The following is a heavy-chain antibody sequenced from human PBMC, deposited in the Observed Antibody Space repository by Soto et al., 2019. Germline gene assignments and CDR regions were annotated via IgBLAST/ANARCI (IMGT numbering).Heavy chain of an antibody. Sequence: GGSLRLSCAASGFTFSSYAMSWVRQAPGKGLEWVSATSGSGGSTYYADSVKGRFTISRDNSKNTLYLQMNSLRAEDTAVYYCTTGIVVVVAATRSHDAFDIWGQGTMVTVSS. D-gene: IGHD2-15*01. CDR1: GFTFSSYA. V-gene: IGHV3-23*01. CDR3: TTGIVVVVAATRSHDAFDI. CDR2: TSGSGGST. J-gene: IGHJ3*02.